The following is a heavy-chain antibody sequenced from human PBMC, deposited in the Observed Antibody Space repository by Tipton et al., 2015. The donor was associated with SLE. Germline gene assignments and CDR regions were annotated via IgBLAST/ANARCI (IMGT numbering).Heavy chain of an antibody. CDR3: ARVSIGELLAPFDY. V-gene: IGHV3-7*02. Sequence: SLRLSCAASGFTFSSYWMSWVRQAPGKGLEWVANIKQDGSEKYYVDSVKGRFTISRDNAKNSLYLQMNSLRAEDTAVYYCARVSIGELLAPFDYWGQGTLVTVSS. J-gene: IGHJ4*02. CDR2: IKQDGSEK. CDR1: GFTFSSYW. D-gene: IGHD1-26*01.